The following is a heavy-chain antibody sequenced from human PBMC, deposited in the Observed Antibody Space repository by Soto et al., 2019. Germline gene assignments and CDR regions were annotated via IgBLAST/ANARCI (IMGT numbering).Heavy chain of an antibody. J-gene: IGHJ5*02. CDR1: GYTFTSYY. D-gene: IGHD3-16*02. V-gene: IGHV1-46*01. CDR3: ARDRYRHSTLPPHNNWFDP. Sequence: QVQLVQSGAEVKKPGASVKVSCKASGYTFTSYYMHWVRQAPGQGLEWMGIINPSGGSTSYAQKFQGRVTMTRDTSTSTVYMELSSLRSEDTAVYYCARDRYRHSTLPPHNNWFDPWGQGTLVTVSS. CDR2: INPSGGST.